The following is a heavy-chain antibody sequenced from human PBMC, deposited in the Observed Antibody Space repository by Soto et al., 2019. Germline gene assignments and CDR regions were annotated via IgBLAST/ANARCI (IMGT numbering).Heavy chain of an antibody. CDR2: ISSGSSDT. J-gene: IGHJ4*02. CDR1: GFTFSRGR. V-gene: IGHV3-21*01. CDR3: ARVDY. Sequence: GGSLRLSCEASGFTFSRGRMNWVRQVPGKGLEWVASISSGSSDTWYADSVKGRFIISRDNAQNSLFLQMNTLRPEDTAMYYCARVDYWGPGTQVTVSS.